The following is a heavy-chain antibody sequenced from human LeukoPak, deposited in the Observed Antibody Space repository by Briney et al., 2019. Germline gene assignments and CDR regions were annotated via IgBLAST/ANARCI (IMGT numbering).Heavy chain of an antibody. CDR3: ARDLIAARPYYYYMDV. V-gene: IGHV1-69*04. D-gene: IGHD6-6*01. J-gene: IGHJ6*03. CDR1: GGTFSSYA. Sequence: GASVKVSCKASGGTFSSYAISWVRQAPGQGLEWMGRIIPILGIANYAQKFQGRVTITADKSTSTVYMELSSLRSEDTAVYYCARDLIAARPYYYYMDVWGKGTTVTVSS. CDR2: IIPILGIA.